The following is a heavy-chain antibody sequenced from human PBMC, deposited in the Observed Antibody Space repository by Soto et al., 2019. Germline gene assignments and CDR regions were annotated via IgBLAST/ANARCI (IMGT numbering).Heavy chain of an antibody. J-gene: IGHJ4*02. D-gene: IGHD3-22*01. CDR1: GGSINSAGHS. CDR2: SYHSGST. V-gene: IGHV4-30-2*06. Sequence: PSETLSLTCTVSGGSINSAGHSWGWVRQSPGKGLEWIGYSYHSGSTNYNPSLKSRVTISVDTSKNQFSLKLSSVTAADTAVYYCARVDYYDSSGYPAGFDYWGQGTLVTVSS. CDR3: ARVDYYDSSGYPAGFDY.